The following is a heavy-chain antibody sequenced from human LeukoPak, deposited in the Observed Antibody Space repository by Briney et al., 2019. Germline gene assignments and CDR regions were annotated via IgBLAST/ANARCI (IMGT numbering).Heavy chain of an antibody. CDR3: ARDREYSSSWYVPAAEWDY. D-gene: IGHD6-13*01. Sequence: ASVKVSCKASGYTFTSYDINWVRQATGQGLEWMGWMNPNSGNTGYAQKFQGRVTMTRDTSISTAYMELSRLRSDDTAVYYCARDREYSSSWYVPAAEWDYWGQGTLVTVSS. V-gene: IGHV1-8*01. CDR1: GYTFTSYD. J-gene: IGHJ4*02. CDR2: MNPNSGNT.